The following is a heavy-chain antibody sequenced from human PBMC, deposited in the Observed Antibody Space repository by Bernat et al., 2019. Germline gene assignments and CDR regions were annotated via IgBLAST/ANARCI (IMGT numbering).Heavy chain of an antibody. CDR1: GITFSNYW. Sequence: EVQLVESGGGLVQPGGCLRLPCGVSGITFSNYWMSWVRQAPGKGLEWVANINQDGSEKNCAASVKGRFTISRANAKNSLYVHMNSLRAEDTAVYYCAREGGSGYSLDYWGQGALVTVSS. V-gene: IGHV3-7*03. CDR2: INQDGSEK. D-gene: IGHD3-22*01. CDR3: AREGGSGYSLDY. J-gene: IGHJ4*02.